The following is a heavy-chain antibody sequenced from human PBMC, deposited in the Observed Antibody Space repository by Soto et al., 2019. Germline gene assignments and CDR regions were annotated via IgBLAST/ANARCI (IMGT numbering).Heavy chain of an antibody. V-gene: IGHV4-31*03. D-gene: IGHD1-1*01. Sequence: QVQLQESGPGLVKPSQTLSLTCTVSGGSISSGGYYWSWIRQHPGKGLEWIGYIYYSGSTYYNPSRKSRVTISVDTSKNQFSLKLSSVTAADTAVYYCARATTGYPNWFDPWGQGTLVTVSS. J-gene: IGHJ5*02. CDR3: ARATTGYPNWFDP. CDR1: GGSISSGGYY. CDR2: IYYSGST.